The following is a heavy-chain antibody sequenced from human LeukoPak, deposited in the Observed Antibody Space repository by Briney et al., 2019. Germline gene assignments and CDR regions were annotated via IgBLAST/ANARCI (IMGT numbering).Heavy chain of an antibody. V-gene: IGHV3-48*01. CDR2: ISGRSSTI. CDR1: ALTFSDYS. Sequence: GGSLRLSCAASALTFSDYSMNWVRQAPGKGLEWISYISGRSSTIYYADSVKGRFTISRDNAKNTLYLQMNSLRAEDTAVYYCARDRIKSGSYYFDYWGQGTLVTVSS. D-gene: IGHD1-26*01. CDR3: ARDRIKSGSYYFDY. J-gene: IGHJ4*02.